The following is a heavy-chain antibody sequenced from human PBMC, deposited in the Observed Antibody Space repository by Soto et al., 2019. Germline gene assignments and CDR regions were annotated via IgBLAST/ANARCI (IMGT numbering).Heavy chain of an antibody. CDR1: GFTFSSYA. D-gene: IGHD4-4*01. J-gene: IGHJ4*02. CDR2: ISGSGGSS. Sequence: PGGSLRLSCAASGFTFSSYAMSWVRQAPGKGLEWVSAISGSGGSSYYADSVKGRFTISRDNSKNTLYLQMNSLRAEDTVFYYCAKDLRREMATITHFDYWGQGTLVTVSS. V-gene: IGHV3-23*01. CDR3: AKDLRREMATITHFDY.